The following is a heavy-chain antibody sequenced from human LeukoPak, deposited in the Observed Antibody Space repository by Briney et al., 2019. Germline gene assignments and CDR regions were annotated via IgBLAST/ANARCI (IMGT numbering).Heavy chain of an antibody. CDR3: ARDLVSGSGSYDRVDY. J-gene: IGHJ4*02. Sequence: GGSLRLSCAASGFTVSSNYMSWVRQAPGKGLEWVSVIYSGGSTYCADSVKGRFTISRDNSKNTLYLQMNSLRAEDTAVYYCARDLVSGSGSYDRVDYWGQGTLVTVSS. D-gene: IGHD3-10*01. CDR2: IYSGGST. V-gene: IGHV3-66*02. CDR1: GFTVSSNY.